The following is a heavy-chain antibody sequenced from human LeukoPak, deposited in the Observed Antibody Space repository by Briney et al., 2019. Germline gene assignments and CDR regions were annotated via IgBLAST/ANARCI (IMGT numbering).Heavy chain of an antibody. J-gene: IGHJ5*02. D-gene: IGHD1-1*01. CDR1: GYTFTSYY. CDR3: ARVLKNWNDGGDWLGP. V-gene: IGHV1-46*01. Sequence: ASVKVSCKASGYTFTSYYMHWVRQAPGQGLEWMGIINPSGGSTSYAQKFQGRVTMTRDTSTSTVYMELSSLRSEDTAVYYCARVLKNWNDGGDWLGPWGQGTLVTVSS. CDR2: INPSGGST.